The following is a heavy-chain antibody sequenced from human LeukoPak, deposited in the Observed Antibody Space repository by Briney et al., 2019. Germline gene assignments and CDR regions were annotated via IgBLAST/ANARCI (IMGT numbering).Heavy chain of an antibody. CDR3: ARAPDIVVVPAATEFDY. Sequence: GASVKVSCKASGYTFTGYYMHWVRQAPGQGLEWMGWINPNSGGTNYAQKFQGRVTMARDTSISTAYMELSRLRSDDTAVSYCARAPDIVVVPAATEFDYWGQGTLVTVSS. J-gene: IGHJ4*02. CDR2: INPNSGGT. CDR1: GYTFTGYY. V-gene: IGHV1-2*02. D-gene: IGHD2-2*01.